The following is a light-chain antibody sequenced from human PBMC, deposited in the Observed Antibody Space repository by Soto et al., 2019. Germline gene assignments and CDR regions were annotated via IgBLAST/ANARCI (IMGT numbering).Light chain of an antibody. J-gene: IGKJ1*01. V-gene: IGKV3-20*01. CDR1: ESVSSSS. CDR3: QKYGSRWT. Sequence: EIVLTQSPGTLSLSPGDRATLSCRASESVSSSSLAWYQHKPGQAPRLVISGTSRRATGIPDRFSGSGSGTYFALDINRLEPEDFAMYYCQKYGSRWTVGHGTLVDIK. CDR2: GTS.